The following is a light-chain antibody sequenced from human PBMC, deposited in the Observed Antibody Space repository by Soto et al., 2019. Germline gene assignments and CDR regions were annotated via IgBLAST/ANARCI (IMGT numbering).Light chain of an antibody. CDR1: SSDVGGYNY. CDR3: SSYTNIVILV. CDR2: EVA. V-gene: IGLV2-14*01. Sequence: QSVLTQPASVSGSPGQSITISCTGTSSDVGGYNYVSWYQQHPGKAPKLIIYEVAHRPSGVSDRFSGSKSGNTASLTISGLQADDEADYYCSSYTNIVILVFGGGTKLTVL. J-gene: IGLJ2*01.